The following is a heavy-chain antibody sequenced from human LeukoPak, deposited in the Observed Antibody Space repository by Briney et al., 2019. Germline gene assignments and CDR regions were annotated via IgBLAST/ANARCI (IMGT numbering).Heavy chain of an antibody. CDR3: ARHIDYAANVPLDF. Sequence: GESLKISCKGSGYSFTTYWIGWVRQMPEKGLEWMGIIYPGDSDTRYSPSFQGQVTISADKSNTTAYLQWSSLRASDTAMYYCARHIDYAANVPLDFWGQGTLVTVSS. J-gene: IGHJ4*02. V-gene: IGHV5-51*01. CDR1: GYSFTTYW. CDR2: IYPGDSDT. D-gene: IGHD4-23*01.